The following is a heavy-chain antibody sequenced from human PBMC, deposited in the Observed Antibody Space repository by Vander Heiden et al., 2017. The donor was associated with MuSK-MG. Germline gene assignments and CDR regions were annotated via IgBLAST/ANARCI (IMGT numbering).Heavy chain of an antibody. D-gene: IGHD3-22*01. CDR1: GISFDDYA. CDR2: ISWNSGNI. Sequence: EVLLVESGGVLVQPGRSLRLSCAVSGISFDDYAMHWVRQAPGKGLEWVSGISWNSGNIVYADSVKGRFTISRDNAKNSLYLQMNSLRPEDTALYFCAKDKAMIVPTSFDYWGQGTLVTVSS. V-gene: IGHV3-9*01. J-gene: IGHJ4*02. CDR3: AKDKAMIVPTSFDY.